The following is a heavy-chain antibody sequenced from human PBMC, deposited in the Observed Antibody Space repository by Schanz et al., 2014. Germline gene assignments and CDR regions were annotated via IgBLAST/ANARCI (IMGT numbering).Heavy chain of an antibody. D-gene: IGHD2-15*01. V-gene: IGHV3-21*04. CDR3: AKGMGYCSGGTCYDYYYYGLDV. J-gene: IGHJ6*02. Sequence: VQLVESGGGVVQPGRSLRLSCAVSGFTVSSNHMSWVRQAPGKGLEWVSSISSSGSYIHYADSVKGRFTISRDSPKNTLYLQMNSLRAEDTAVFYCAKGMGYCSGGTCYDYYYYGLDVWGQGTTVTVSS. CDR1: GFTVSSNH. CDR2: ISSSGSYI.